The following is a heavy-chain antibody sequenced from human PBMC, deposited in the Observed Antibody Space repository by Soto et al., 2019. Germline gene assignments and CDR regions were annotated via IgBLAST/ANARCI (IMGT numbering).Heavy chain of an antibody. CDR1: GGSISSYY. V-gene: IGHV4-59*01. D-gene: IGHD2-15*01. Sequence: QVQLQESGPGLVKPSETLSLTCTVSGGSISSYYWSWIRQPPGKGLEWIGYIYYSGSTNYNPSLKSRVTISVDTSKNQFSLKLSSVTAADTAVYYCASVVVAAATPSWFDPWGQGTLVTVSS. J-gene: IGHJ5*02. CDR3: ASVVVAAATPSWFDP. CDR2: IYYSGST.